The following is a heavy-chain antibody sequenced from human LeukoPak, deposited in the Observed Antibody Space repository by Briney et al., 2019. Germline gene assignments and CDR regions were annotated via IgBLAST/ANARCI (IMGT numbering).Heavy chain of an antibody. V-gene: IGHV4-39*07. J-gene: IGHJ3*02. Sequence: SETLSLTCAVSGASISGSGYYWGWIRQPPGKGLEWIGSIYYSGSTYYNPSLKSRVTISVDTSKNQFSLKLSSVTAADTAVYYCASTVTTDPGGGAFDIWGQGTMVTVSS. CDR1: GASISGSGYY. D-gene: IGHD4-17*01. CDR2: IYYSGST. CDR3: ASTVTTDPGGGAFDI.